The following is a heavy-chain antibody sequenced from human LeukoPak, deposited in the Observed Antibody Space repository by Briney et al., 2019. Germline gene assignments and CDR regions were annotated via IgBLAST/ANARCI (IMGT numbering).Heavy chain of an antibody. Sequence: GASVKVSCKASGYTFSSYGISWVRQAPGQGLEWMGWISAYNGNTNYAQKLQGRVTMTTDTSTSTAYMELRSLRSDDSTVYSCAREYGYSYRFFDFWGQGTLVTVSS. CDR3: AREYGYSYRFFDF. D-gene: IGHD5-18*01. CDR2: ISAYNGNT. CDR1: GYTFSSYG. J-gene: IGHJ4*02. V-gene: IGHV1-18*01.